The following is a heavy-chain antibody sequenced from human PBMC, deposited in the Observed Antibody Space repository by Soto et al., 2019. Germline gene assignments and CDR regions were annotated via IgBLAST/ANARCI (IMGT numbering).Heavy chain of an antibody. Sequence: EVQLVESGGGVVRPGGSLRLSCAASGFTFDDYGMSWVRQAPGKGLEWVSGINWNGGSTGYADSVKGRFTISRDNAKNSLYLQMNSLRAEDTALYYCVRDNGDGYNVNYYYGMDVWGQGTTVTVSS. CDR2: INWNGGST. CDR3: VRDNGDGYNVNYYYGMDV. V-gene: IGHV3-20*04. CDR1: GFTFDDYG. J-gene: IGHJ6*02. D-gene: IGHD5-12*01.